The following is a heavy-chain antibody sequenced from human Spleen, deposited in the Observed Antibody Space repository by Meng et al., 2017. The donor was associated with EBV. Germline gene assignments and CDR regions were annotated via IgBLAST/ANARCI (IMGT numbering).Heavy chain of an antibody. CDR2: ISAYNGNT. CDR3: ARDLDTGPYYFDY. Sequence: QVQLVKSGAEERKPGASVKVSCKASGYTFTSNGFSWVRQAPGQGLEWMGWISAYNGNTNYAQKFQGRVTLTTDTSTSTAYMELRGLRSDDTAVYYCARDLDTGPYYFDYWGQGTLVTVSS. J-gene: IGHJ4*02. D-gene: IGHD3-22*01. CDR1: GYTFTSNG. V-gene: IGHV1-18*01.